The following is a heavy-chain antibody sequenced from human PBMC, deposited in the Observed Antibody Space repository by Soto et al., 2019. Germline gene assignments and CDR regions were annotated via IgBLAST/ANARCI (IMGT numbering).Heavy chain of an antibody. V-gene: IGHV3-30-3*01. CDR1: GFTFSSYA. J-gene: IGHJ6*02. D-gene: IGHD2-2*01. CDR3: ARDYCSSTSCDYYGMDV. Sequence: QVQLVESGGGVVQPGRSLRLSCAASGFTFSSYAMHWVRQAPGKGLEWVAVISYDGSNKYYADSVKGRFTISRDNSKNTLYLQMNSLRAEDTAVYYCARDYCSSTSCDYYGMDVWDQGTTVTVSS. CDR2: ISYDGSNK.